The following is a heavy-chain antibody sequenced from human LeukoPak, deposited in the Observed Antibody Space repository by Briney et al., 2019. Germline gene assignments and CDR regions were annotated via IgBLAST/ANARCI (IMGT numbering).Heavy chain of an antibody. D-gene: IGHD3-22*01. CDR2: INPSGGST. CDR3: ATSMIVVVKLGY. Sequence: GASVKVSCKASGYTFTSYYMHWVRQAPGQGLEWMGIINPSGGSTSYAQKFQGRVTMTRDTSTSTVYMELSSLRSEDTAVYYCATSMIVVVKLGYWGQGTLVTVSS. V-gene: IGHV1-46*01. CDR1: GYTFTSYY. J-gene: IGHJ4*02.